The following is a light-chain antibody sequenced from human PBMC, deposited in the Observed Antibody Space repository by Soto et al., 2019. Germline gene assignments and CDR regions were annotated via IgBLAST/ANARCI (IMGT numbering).Light chain of an antibody. J-gene: IGKJ2*01. CDR2: GAS. CDR1: QDIRKD. CDR3: LQDYNYPFT. V-gene: IGKV1-6*01. Sequence: AIQMTQSPSSLSASVGDRVTITCRASQDIRKDLAWYQQKPGKAPQILIYGASTLQTGVASRFSGSGSATDFTLTIISLHPEDSAAHYCLQDYNYPFTFGQGTKLDIK.